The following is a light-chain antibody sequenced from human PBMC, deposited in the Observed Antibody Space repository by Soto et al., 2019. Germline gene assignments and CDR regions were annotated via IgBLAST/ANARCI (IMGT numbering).Light chain of an antibody. Sequence: SYELTQPPSVSVSPGQTARIPCSGDALPKQYAYWYQQKPGQAPVLVIYKDSERPSGIPERFSGSSSGTTVTLTISGVQVEDEADYYCQSADSIESYHVVFGGGTKLTVL. J-gene: IGLJ2*01. CDR1: ALPKQY. CDR2: KDS. CDR3: QSADSIESYHVV. V-gene: IGLV3-25*03.